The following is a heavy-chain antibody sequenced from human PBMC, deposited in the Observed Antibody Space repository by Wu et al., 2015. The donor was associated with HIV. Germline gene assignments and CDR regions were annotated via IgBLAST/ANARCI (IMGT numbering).Heavy chain of an antibody. J-gene: IGHJ4*02. V-gene: IGHV1-58*02. Sequence: QIHLVQSGPEVRKPGTSVKVSCEASGFIFSNSAIQWVRKARGQRLEWIGWIDVASGNTNYAREFQDRVTIDWDMSTATAHIELRSLTSEDTAVYYCGAHYSEALWWGMMDYWGQGALVTVSS. D-gene: IGHD2-21*01. CDR3: GAHYSEALWWGMMDY. CDR1: GFIFSNSA. CDR2: IDVASGNT.